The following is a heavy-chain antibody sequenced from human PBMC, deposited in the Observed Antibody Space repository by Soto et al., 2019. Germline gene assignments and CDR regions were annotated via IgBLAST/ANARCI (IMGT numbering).Heavy chain of an antibody. J-gene: IGHJ5*02. D-gene: IGHD6-6*01. CDR1: GGTFSSYA. Sequence: QVQLVQSGAEVKKPGSSVKVSCKASGGTFSSYAISWVRQAPGQGLEWMGGIIPIFGTANYAQKVQGRVTITADESTSTSYMELSRLRSEDTAVYYCAREVVSSSSSGWFDPWGQGTLVTVSS. V-gene: IGHV1-69*01. CDR3: AREVVSSSSSGWFDP. CDR2: IIPIFGTA.